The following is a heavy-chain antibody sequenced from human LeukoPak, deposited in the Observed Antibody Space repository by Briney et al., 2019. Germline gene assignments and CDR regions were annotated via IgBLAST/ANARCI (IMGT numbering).Heavy chain of an antibody. J-gene: IGHJ6*03. D-gene: IGHD6-6*01. V-gene: IGHV3-30*04. CDR1: GFTFSSYA. Sequence: GGPLRLSCAASGFTFSSYAMHWVRQAPGKGLEWVAVISYDGGNKYYADSVKGRFTISRDNSKNTLYLQLNSLRAEDTAVYYCAREPGWSSTSYYYYMDVWGKGTTVTVSS. CDR3: AREPGWSSTSYYYYMDV. CDR2: ISYDGGNK.